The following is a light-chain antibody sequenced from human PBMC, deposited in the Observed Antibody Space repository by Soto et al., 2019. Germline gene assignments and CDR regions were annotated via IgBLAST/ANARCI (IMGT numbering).Light chain of an antibody. J-gene: IGKJ3*01. Sequence: DIQMTQSPTSLSASVGDRVTITCRASQGIRNFVAWYQQKPGKAPKLLIYAASTLQSGVPSRFSGSGSGTDFTLTTNSLPPEDVATYYGQKYSSVPVFGPGTKVEIK. CDR2: AAS. V-gene: IGKV1-27*01. CDR1: QGIRNF. CDR3: QKYSSVPV.